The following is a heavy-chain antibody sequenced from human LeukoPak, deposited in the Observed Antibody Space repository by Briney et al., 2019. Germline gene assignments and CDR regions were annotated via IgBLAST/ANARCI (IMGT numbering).Heavy chain of an antibody. CDR2: IFGGGST. CDR3: ARALGGSGGYFDY. CDR1: GFTVSSND. Sequence: GGSLRLSCAASGFTVSSNDMSWVRQAPGKGLEWVSVIFGGGSTYYADSVKGRFTISRDNSKNTLYLQLNSLRAEDTAVYYCARALGGSGGYFDYWGQGTLVTVSS. V-gene: IGHV3-53*01. J-gene: IGHJ4*02. D-gene: IGHD3-10*01.